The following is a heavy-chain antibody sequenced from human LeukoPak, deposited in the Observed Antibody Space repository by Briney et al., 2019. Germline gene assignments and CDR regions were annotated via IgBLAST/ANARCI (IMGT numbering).Heavy chain of an antibody. D-gene: IGHD6-13*01. CDR2: MNPDSGNT. CDR3: ARGGSSWYDYYYYMDV. V-gene: IGHV1-8*01. J-gene: IGHJ6*03. CDR1: GYTFTSYD. Sequence: ASVKVSCKASGYTFTSYDINWVRQATGQGLEWMGWMNPDSGNTGYAQKFQGRVTMTRNTSISTAYMELSSLRSEDTAVYYCARGGSSWYDYYYYMDVWGKGTTVTVSS.